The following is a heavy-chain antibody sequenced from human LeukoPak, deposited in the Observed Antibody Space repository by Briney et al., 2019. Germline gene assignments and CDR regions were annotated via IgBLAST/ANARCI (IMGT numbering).Heavy chain of an antibody. J-gene: IGHJ4*02. CDR3: ARRIAAAGTDLLYFDY. Sequence: GGSLRLSCVASGFTFHNYVMTWVRQAPGKGLEWVSTMSDSGATAFYADSVKGRFTISRDNAKNSLYLQMNSLRAEDTAVYYCARRIAAAGTDLLYFDYWGQGTLVTVSS. V-gene: IGHV3-23*01. CDR2: MSDSGATA. CDR1: GFTFHNYV. D-gene: IGHD6-13*01.